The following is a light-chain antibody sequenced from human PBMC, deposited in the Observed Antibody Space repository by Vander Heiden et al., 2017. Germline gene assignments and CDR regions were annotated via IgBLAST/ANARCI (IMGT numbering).Light chain of an antibody. CDR3: QSHDDSLSGFVV. V-gene: IGLV1-40*01. J-gene: IGLJ2*01. Sequence: QSVLTPPPSVSGAPGQRVTISCTGTSSNIGAPSGVHWYQPLPGTAPKLLIYETTHRPSGVPDRFSGSKSGTSASLAITGLQAEDEADYYCQSHDDSLSGFVVFGGGTKLTVL. CDR1: SSNIGAPSG. CDR2: ETT.